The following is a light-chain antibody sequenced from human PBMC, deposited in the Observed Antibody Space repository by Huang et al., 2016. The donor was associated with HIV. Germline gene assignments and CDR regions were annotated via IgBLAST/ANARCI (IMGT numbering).Light chain of an antibody. V-gene: IGKV3-20*01. CDR1: QSVTSIN. Sequence: EVVLTQSPGTLSLSPGERATLSCRASQSVTSINFAWYQLKPGQAPRLLIYGASSRATDIPDRFSGSGSGTDFTLTISGLEPEDSAVYYCQQYGISPWTFGQGTKVEIK. CDR3: QQYGISPWT. J-gene: IGKJ1*01. CDR2: GAS.